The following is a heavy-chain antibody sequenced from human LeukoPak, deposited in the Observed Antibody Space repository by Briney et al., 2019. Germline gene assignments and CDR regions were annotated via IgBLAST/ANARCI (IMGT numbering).Heavy chain of an antibody. D-gene: IGHD3-10*01. Sequence: GGSLRLSCAASGFTFSSYEMNWARQAPGKGLEWVSYITSSGNAIYYADSVKGRFTISRDNAKNSLYLQMNSLRAEDTAVYYCARDRLVRGVILDYWGQGTLVTVSS. CDR1: GFTFSSYE. J-gene: IGHJ4*02. CDR2: ITSSGNAI. V-gene: IGHV3-48*03. CDR3: ARDRLVRGVILDY.